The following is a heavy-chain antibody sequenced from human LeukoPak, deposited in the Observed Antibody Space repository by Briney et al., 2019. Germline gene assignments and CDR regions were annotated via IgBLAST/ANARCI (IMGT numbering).Heavy chain of an antibody. CDR2: IYYSGST. Sequence: SETLSLTCTVSGGSISSYYWGWIRQPPGKGLECIGSIYYSGSTYYNPSLKSRVTISVDTSKNQFSLKLSSVTAADTAVYYCARVDVTRTYYYDSSGYYNTNINWFDPWGQGTQVTVSS. V-gene: IGHV4-39*07. D-gene: IGHD3-22*01. CDR3: ARVDVTRTYYYDSSGYYNTNINWFDP. J-gene: IGHJ5*02. CDR1: GGSISSYY.